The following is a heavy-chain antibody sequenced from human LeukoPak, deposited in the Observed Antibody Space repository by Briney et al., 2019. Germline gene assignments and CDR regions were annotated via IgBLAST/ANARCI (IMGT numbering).Heavy chain of an antibody. J-gene: IGHJ4*02. D-gene: IGHD3-10*01. Sequence: SETLSLTCTVSGGSISSYYWSWIRQPPGKGLEWIGYIYYSGSTNYNPSLKSRVTMSVDTSKNQFSLKLSSVTAVDTAVYYCARAPGIRRSFDCWGQGTLVTVSS. CDR3: ARAPGIRRSFDC. CDR2: IYYSGST. CDR1: GGSISSYY. V-gene: IGHV4-59*01.